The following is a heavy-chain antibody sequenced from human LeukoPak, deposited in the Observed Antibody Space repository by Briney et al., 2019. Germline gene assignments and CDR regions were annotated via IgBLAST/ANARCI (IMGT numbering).Heavy chain of an antibody. J-gene: IGHJ4*02. V-gene: IGHV3-7*01. Sequence: PGGSLRLSCAASGFTFSNYWMTWVRQAPGKGLEWVANIKQDGSEKYYVDSVKGRFTISRDNAKNSLYLQMNSLRAEDTAVYYCASIVMYRRRWYFGYWGQGTLVTVSS. CDR2: IKQDGSEK. CDR1: GFTFSNYW. D-gene: IGHD6-13*01. CDR3: ASIVMYRRRWYFGY.